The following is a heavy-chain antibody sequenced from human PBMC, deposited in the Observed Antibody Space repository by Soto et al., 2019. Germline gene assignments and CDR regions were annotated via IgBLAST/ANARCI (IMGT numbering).Heavy chain of an antibody. D-gene: IGHD4-17*01. CDR2: MNPNSGNT. CDR3: ARGTKIDYVVAFDI. Sequence: GASVKLSCKASGDTFTSYDINCVRQATGQGLEWMGWMNPNSGNTGYAQKFQGRVTMTRNTSISTAYMELSSLRSEDTAVYYCARGTKIDYVVAFDIWGQGTMVTVSS. CDR1: GDTFTSYD. J-gene: IGHJ3*02. V-gene: IGHV1-8*01.